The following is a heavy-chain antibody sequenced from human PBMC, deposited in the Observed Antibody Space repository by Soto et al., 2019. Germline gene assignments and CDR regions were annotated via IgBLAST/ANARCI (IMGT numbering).Heavy chain of an antibody. Sequence: ETLSLTCTVSDDSITSGAYYWGLIRQPPGKGLEWIGTIQYRGSTYYNPSLKSRVTMSLDTSKNQYSLRLSSVTAADTAVYYCASLGYCSGGSCYGVGSYAFGIWGQGTMVTVSS. CDR3: ASLGYCSGGSCYGVGSYAFGI. J-gene: IGHJ3*02. V-gene: IGHV4-39*01. CDR1: DDSITSGAYY. D-gene: IGHD2-15*01. CDR2: IQYRGST.